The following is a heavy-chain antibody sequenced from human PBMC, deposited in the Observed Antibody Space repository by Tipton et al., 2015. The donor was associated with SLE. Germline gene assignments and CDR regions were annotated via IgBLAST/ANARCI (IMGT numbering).Heavy chain of an antibody. Sequence: TLSLTCAVYGGSFSGYYWSWIRQPPGKGLEWIGKINHSGSTNYNPSLKSRVTISVDTSKNQFSLKLSSVTAADTAVYYCARGRALDAFDIWGQGTMVTVSS. CDR3: ARGRALDAFDI. V-gene: IGHV4-34*01. CDR2: INHSGST. CDR1: GGSFSGYY. J-gene: IGHJ3*02.